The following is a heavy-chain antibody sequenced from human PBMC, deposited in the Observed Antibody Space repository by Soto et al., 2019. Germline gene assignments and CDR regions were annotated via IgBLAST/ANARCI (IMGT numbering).Heavy chain of an antibody. CDR1: GGSISSYY. CDR2: IYYSGST. J-gene: IGHJ6*02. V-gene: IGHV4-59*01. Sequence: SETLSLTCTVSGGSISSYYWSWIRQPPGKGLEWIGYIYYSGSTNYNPSLKSRVTISVDTSKNQFSLKLSSVTAADTAVYYCARERREWLPSPPRYYYYGMDVWGQGTTVTVSS. D-gene: IGHD3-3*01. CDR3: ARERREWLPSPPRYYYYGMDV.